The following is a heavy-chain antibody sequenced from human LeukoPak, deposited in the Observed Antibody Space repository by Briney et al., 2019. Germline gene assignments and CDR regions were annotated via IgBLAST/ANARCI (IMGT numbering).Heavy chain of an antibody. D-gene: IGHD3-9*01. CDR3: ARGRYDILTGYSTGFDY. Sequence: SETLSLTCTVSGGSISSYYWSWIRQPPGKGLEWIGYIYYSGSTNYNPSLKSRVTISVDTSKNQFSLKLSSVTAADTAVYYCARGRYDILTGYSTGFDYWGQGTLVTVSS. CDR1: GGSISSYY. J-gene: IGHJ4*02. CDR2: IYYSGST. V-gene: IGHV4-59*12.